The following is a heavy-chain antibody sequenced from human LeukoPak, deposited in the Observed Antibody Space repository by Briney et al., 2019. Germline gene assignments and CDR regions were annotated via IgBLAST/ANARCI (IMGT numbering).Heavy chain of an antibody. CDR3: ARGPRNDP. CDR1: GYPFSTLE. Sequence: APVKVSCKTSGYPFSTLEINWVRQAGGQGLEWLGWVHPDSGNTDYAQKFRGRVTMSRDTSTSTAYMELSGLRLDDTAVYFCARGPRNDPWGQGTLVTVSS. D-gene: IGHD1-14*01. CDR2: VHPDSGNT. J-gene: IGHJ5*02. V-gene: IGHV1-8*01.